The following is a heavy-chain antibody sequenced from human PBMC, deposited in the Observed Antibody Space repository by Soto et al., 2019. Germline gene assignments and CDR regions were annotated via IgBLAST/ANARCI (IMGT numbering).Heavy chain of an antibody. CDR2: IYYSGST. Sequence: SETLSLTCTVSGGSISSYYWIWIRQPPGKGLEWIGYIYYSGSTNYNPSLKSRVTISVDTSKNQFSLKLSSVTAADTAVYYCASGQWLVHFFDYWGQGTLVTVSS. J-gene: IGHJ4*02. V-gene: IGHV4-59*01. D-gene: IGHD6-19*01. CDR3: ASGQWLVHFFDY. CDR1: GGSISSYY.